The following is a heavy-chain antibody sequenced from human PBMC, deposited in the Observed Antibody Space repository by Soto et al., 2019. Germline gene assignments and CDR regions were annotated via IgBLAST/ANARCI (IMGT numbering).Heavy chain of an antibody. V-gene: IGHV4-39*01. D-gene: IGHD4-17*01. CDR1: GGSISSSSYY. J-gene: IGHJ4*02. CDR2: IYYSGST. CDR3: ARRVDYGDYPYYFDY. Sequence: SETLSLTCTVSGGSISSSSYYWGWIRQPPGKGLEWIGSIYYSGSTYYNPSLKSRVTISVDRSKNQFSLKLSSVTAADTAVYYCARRVDYGDYPYYFDYWGQGTLVTVSS.